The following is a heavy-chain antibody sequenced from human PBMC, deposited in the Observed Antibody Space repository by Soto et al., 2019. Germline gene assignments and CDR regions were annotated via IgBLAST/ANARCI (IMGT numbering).Heavy chain of an antibody. CDR3: VKEKVPTFLHAFDI. V-gene: IGHV3-9*01. D-gene: IGHD3-16*01. CDR1: GFKFDDYA. J-gene: IGHJ3*02. Sequence: EVQLVESGGGLVQPGGSLRLSCAASGFKFDDYAMHWVRQAPGKGLEWVSGISWKSGDINYADSVKGRFTISRDNAKNSLFLQMNNLSADDTALYYCVKEKVPTFLHAFDIWGQGTMVTVSS. CDR2: ISWKSGDI.